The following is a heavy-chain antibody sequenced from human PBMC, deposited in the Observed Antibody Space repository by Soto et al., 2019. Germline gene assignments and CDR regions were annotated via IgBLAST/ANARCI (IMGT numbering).Heavy chain of an antibody. Sequence: SETLSLTCTVSGGSISKYYWSWIRQPAGKGLEWIGRISTSVKIEYTPSLKSRLTMSVDRSKNQFSLKLTSVTAADTAVYYSARDNYDFWRTYPLDLDYWGQGTLVTLSS. J-gene: IGHJ4*02. D-gene: IGHD3-3*01. CDR2: ISTSVKI. CDR3: ARDNYDFWRTYPLDLDY. V-gene: IGHV4-4*07. CDR1: GGSISKYY.